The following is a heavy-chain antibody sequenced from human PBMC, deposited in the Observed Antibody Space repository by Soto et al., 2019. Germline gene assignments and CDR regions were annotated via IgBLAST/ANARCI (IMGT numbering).Heavy chain of an antibody. Sequence: QGQLHESGGGVVHPGTSLRLSCAASGLTFSSSAMHWVRQAPGKGLEWVAMISHDGSHEYYGDSVKGRFSVSRDNSHNSLHLQLNSLRIEDTAVYFCARNTDHRLVRGWLDPWGQGPLVTVSS. CDR3: ARNTDHRLVRGWLDP. CDR1: GLTFSSSA. J-gene: IGHJ5*02. D-gene: IGHD3-10*01. CDR2: ISHDGSHE. V-gene: IGHV3-30-3*01.